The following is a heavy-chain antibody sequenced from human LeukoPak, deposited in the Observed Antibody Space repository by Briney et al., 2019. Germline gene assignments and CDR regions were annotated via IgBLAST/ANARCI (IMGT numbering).Heavy chain of an antibody. CDR3: ARPISAARRGSFDI. V-gene: IGHV3-74*01. J-gene: IGHJ3*02. CDR2: INSDGSST. CDR1: GFTFCRYW. D-gene: IGHD6-13*01. Sequence: GGSLRLSCAASGFTFCRYWMHWVREAPGKGLVWVSRINSDGSSTSYADSVKGRFTISRDNAKNSLYLQSNSLTAEDTAVYYCARPISAARRGSFDIWGQGTMVTVSS.